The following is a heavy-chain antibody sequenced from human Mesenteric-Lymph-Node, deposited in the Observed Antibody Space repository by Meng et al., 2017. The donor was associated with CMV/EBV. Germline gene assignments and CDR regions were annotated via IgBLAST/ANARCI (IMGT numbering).Heavy chain of an antibody. D-gene: IGHD3-3*01. CDR1: GFTFSDYW. CDR3: AREVAYIPFTIFGVVDY. J-gene: IGHJ4*02. V-gene: IGHV3-7*01. Sequence: GGSLRLSCTASGFTFSDYWMSWVRQAPGKGLEWVANIKGDGSQMHYVDSVRGRFTISRDNSQSSVFLQMNSLRAEDTAVYYCAREVAYIPFTIFGVVDYWGQGTLVTVSS. CDR2: IKGDGSQM.